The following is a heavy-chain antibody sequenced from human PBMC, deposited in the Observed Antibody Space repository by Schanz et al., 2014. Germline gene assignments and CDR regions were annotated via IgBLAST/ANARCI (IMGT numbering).Heavy chain of an antibody. CDR3: ARDEGRDGYNLAFDV. J-gene: IGHJ3*01. CDR1: GFTFSYYN. D-gene: IGHD5-12*01. CDR2: ISNGGGYI. V-gene: IGHV3-21*04. Sequence: EVQLVESGGGLVKPGGSLRLSCAASGFTFSYYNMNWVRQAPGKGLEWVSSISNGGGYIYYADSVKGRFIISRDSSKNTLFLQMNSLRPEDTALYFCARDEGRDGYNLAFDVWGQGTLVTVSS.